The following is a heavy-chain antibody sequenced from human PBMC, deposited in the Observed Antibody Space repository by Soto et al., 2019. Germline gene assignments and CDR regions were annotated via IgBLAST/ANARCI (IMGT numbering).Heavy chain of an antibody. V-gene: IGHV3-33*01. CDR2: IWYDGSNK. CDR3: ARDYCSSTSCHYGMDV. J-gene: IGHJ6*02. CDR1: GFTFSSYC. D-gene: IGHD2-2*01. Sequence: GGSLILSCAASGFTFSSYCMHWVRQAPGKGLEWVAVIWYDGSNKYYADSVKGRFTISRDNSKNTLYLQMNSLRAEDTAVYYCARDYCSSTSCHYGMDVWGQGTTVTVSS.